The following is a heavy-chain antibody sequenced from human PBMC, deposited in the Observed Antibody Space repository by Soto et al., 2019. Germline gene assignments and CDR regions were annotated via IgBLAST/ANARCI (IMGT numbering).Heavy chain of an antibody. J-gene: IGHJ4*02. D-gene: IGHD3-22*01. CDR3: ARVGDSSGYAAYYFDY. CDR2: IYYSGST. Sequence: QVQLQESGPGLVKPSQTLSLTCTVSGGSISSGGYSWSWIRQHPGNGLEWIGYIYYSGSTYYNQSPKSRVTISIDTSKNQFSLKLSSVTAAATAVYYCARVGDSSGYAAYYFDYWGQGTLVTVSS. CDR1: GGSISSGGYS. V-gene: IGHV4-31*03.